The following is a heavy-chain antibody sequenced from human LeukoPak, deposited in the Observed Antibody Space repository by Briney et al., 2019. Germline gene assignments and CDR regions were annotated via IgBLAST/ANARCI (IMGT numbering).Heavy chain of an antibody. D-gene: IGHD3-10*01. CDR2: ISGDNGNT. CDR3: ARHGARNYYGSGSYYDDWFDP. J-gene: IGHJ5*02. CDR1: GYTFTTYG. Sequence: GASVKVSCKASGYTFTTYGISWVRQAPGQGLEWMGWISGDNGNTNYAQKLQDRVTMTTDTSTSTAYMELRSPRSDDTAVYYCARHGARNYYGSGSYYDDWFDPWGQGTLVTVSS. V-gene: IGHV1-18*01.